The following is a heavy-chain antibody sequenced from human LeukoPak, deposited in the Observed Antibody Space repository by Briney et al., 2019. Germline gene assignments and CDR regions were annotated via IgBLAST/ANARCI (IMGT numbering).Heavy chain of an antibody. CDR2: INPNSGGT. Sequence: GASVKVSCKASGYTFTGYYMHWVRQAPGQGLEWMGRINPNSGGTNYAQKFQGRVTMTRDTSISTAYMELSRLRSDDTAVYYCVSGQHVEETTYYYYYMDVWGKGTTVTVSS. J-gene: IGHJ6*03. V-gene: IGHV1-2*06. CDR3: VSGQHVEETTYYYYYMDV. D-gene: IGHD1-14*01. CDR1: GYTFTGYY.